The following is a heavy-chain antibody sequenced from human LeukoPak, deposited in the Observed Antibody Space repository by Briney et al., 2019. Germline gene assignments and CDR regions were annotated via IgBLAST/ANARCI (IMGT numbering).Heavy chain of an antibody. J-gene: IGHJ6*02. CDR2: ISYDGSNK. V-gene: IGHV3-30-3*01. CDR3: ARGGRIAAAGGPRLTTHLYYYYGMDV. Sequence: GGSLRLSCAASGFTFSSYAMHWVRQAPGKGLEWVAVISYDGSNKYYADSVKGRFTISRDNSKNTLYLQMNSLRAEDTAVYYCARGGRIAAAGGPRLTTHLYYYYGMDVWGQGTTVTVSS. CDR1: GFTFSSYA. D-gene: IGHD6-13*01.